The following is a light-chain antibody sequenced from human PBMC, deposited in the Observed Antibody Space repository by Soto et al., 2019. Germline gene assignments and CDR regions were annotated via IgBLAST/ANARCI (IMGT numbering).Light chain of an antibody. J-gene: IGKJ1*01. CDR3: QQYKSYSVWT. Sequence: DIQMTQSPSTLSASVGDRVTITCRASQSISSWLAWYQQKPGKAPKLLIYKASSLESGGPSRFSGSGSGTEFTLTISSLQPDDFATYYCQQYKSYSVWTFGQGTKVEIK. V-gene: IGKV1-5*03. CDR2: KAS. CDR1: QSISSW.